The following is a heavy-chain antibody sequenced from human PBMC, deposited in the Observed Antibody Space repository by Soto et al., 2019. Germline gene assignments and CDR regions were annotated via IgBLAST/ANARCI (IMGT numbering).Heavy chain of an antibody. J-gene: IGHJ4*02. CDR2: TYWADDN. CDR3: AHGSGWLFDY. V-gene: IGHV2-5*02. CDR1: GFSLNERAVG. Sequence: QITLEESGPTLVKSTQPLILTCTFSGFSLNERAVGVGCIRKPPVKALEGLAFTYWADDNHYSPSLKNRLTITKYTPKNQVVLTITNTDPADTATYYCAHGSGWLFDYWGQGTQVTVSS. D-gene: IGHD6-19*01.